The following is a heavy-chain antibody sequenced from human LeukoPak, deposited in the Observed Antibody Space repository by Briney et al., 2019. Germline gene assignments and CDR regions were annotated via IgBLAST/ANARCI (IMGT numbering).Heavy chain of an antibody. J-gene: IGHJ3*02. D-gene: IGHD3-3*01. V-gene: IGHV4-39*01. CDR3: ARRAPEMGGFWSGYYTSGDAFDI. CDR1: GGSISSSSYY. Sequence: SETLSLTCTVSGGSISSSSYYWGWIRQPPGKGLEWIGSIYYSGSTNYNPSLKSRVTISVDTSKNQFSLKLSSVTAADTAVYYCARRAPEMGGFWSGYYTSGDAFDIWGQGTMVTVSS. CDR2: IYYSGST.